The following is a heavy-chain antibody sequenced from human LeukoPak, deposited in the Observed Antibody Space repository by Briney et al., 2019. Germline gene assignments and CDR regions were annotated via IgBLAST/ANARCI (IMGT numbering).Heavy chain of an antibody. CDR1: GGTFSSYA. Sequence: SVKVSCKASGGTFSSYAISWVRQAPGQGLEWMGGIIPIFGTANYAQKFQGRVTITADKSTSTAYMELSSLRSEDTAVYYCARGGWNLAGRYMDVWGKGTTVTVSS. D-gene: IGHD1-1*01. CDR2: IIPIFGTA. J-gene: IGHJ6*03. CDR3: ARGGWNLAGRYMDV. V-gene: IGHV1-69*06.